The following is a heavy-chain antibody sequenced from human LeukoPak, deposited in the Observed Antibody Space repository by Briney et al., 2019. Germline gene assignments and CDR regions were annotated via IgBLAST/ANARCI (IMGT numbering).Heavy chain of an antibody. Sequence: GGSLRLSCVASGFTFSSYGMHWVRQAPGKGLEWVAVISNDGSNKHYADSVKGRFTISRDNSKNTLYLQMNSLRAEDTAVYYCAKENYYESSGYVDYWGQGTLVTVSS. CDR3: AKENYYESSGYVDY. D-gene: IGHD3-22*01. CDR2: ISNDGSNK. J-gene: IGHJ4*02. V-gene: IGHV3-30*18. CDR1: GFTFSSYG.